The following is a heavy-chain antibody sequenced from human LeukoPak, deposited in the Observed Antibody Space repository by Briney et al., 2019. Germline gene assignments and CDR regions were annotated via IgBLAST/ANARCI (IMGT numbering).Heavy chain of an antibody. Sequence: GGSLRLSCAASGFTVSSNYMSWVRQAPGKGLEWVSVIYSGGSTYYADSVKGRFTISRDTSKNTLYLQMNSLRAEDTAVYYCARDPVGAIGYGMDVWGQGTTVTVSS. V-gene: IGHV3-66*01. J-gene: IGHJ6*02. D-gene: IGHD1-26*01. CDR2: IYSGGST. CDR1: GFTVSSNY. CDR3: ARDPVGAIGYGMDV.